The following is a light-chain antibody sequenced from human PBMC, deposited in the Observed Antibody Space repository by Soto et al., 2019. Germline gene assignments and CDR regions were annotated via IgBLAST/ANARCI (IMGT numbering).Light chain of an antibody. V-gene: IGKV3-20*01. CDR2: GAS. J-gene: IGKJ1*01. CDR1: QSLSRTY. CDR3: QQYDNSPGT. Sequence: EIVLTQSPGTLSLSPGERATLSCRASQSLSRTYLAWYQQKPGQAPRLLIYGASNRATGVPDRFSGSGSGTDFTLTVNRLEPEDFAVYYCQQYDNSPGTFGQGTKVEI.